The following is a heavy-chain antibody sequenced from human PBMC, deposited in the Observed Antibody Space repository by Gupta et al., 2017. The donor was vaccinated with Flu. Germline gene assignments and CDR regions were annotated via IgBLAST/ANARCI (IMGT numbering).Heavy chain of an antibody. D-gene: IGHD3-3*01. CDR2: INTNTGNP. J-gene: IGHJ4*02. CDR3: AREGDFWSGYYFDY. V-gene: IGHV7-4-1*02. CDR1: VYTFTNYA. Sequence: QVQLVQSGSELKKPGASVKVSCKASVYTFTNYAIHWVRQAPGQGLQWMGWINTNTGNPTYAKGFTGRFVFSLDTSVSTAYLQISSLKAEDTAVYYCAREGDFWSGYYFDYWGQGSLVTVSS.